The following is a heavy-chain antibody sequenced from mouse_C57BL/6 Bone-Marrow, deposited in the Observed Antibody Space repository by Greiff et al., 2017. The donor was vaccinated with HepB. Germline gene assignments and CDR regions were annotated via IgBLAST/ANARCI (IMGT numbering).Heavy chain of an antibody. D-gene: IGHD1-1*01. CDR3: ARDLVTTVVGNY. J-gene: IGHJ2*01. V-gene: IGHV1-61*01. CDR1: GYTFTSYW. CDR2: IYPSDSET. Sequence: QVQLQQPGAELVRPGSSVKLSCKASGYTFTSYWMDWVKQRPRQGLEWIGNIYPSDSETHYNQKFKDKATLTVDKSSSTAYMQLSSLTSEDSAVYYCARDLVTTVVGNYWGQGTTLTVSS.